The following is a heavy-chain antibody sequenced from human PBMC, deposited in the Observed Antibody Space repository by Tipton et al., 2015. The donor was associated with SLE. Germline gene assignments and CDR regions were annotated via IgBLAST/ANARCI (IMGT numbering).Heavy chain of an antibody. CDR3: ARGGYGGNPSYWYFDL. CDR2: IYYSGST. J-gene: IGHJ2*01. D-gene: IGHD4-23*01. Sequence: TLSLTCTVSGGSISSSSYYWGWIRQPPGKGLEWIGSIYYSGSTYYNPSLKSRVTISVDRSKNQFSLKLSSVTAADTALYYCARGGYGGNPSYWYFDLWGRGTLVTVST. CDR1: GGSISSSSYY. V-gene: IGHV4-39*07.